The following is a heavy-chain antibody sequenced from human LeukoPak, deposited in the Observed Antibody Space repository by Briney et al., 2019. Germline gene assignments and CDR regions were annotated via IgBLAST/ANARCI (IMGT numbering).Heavy chain of an antibody. Sequence: PSETLSLTCAVYGGSFSGYYWSWIRQPPGKGLEWIGEINHNGSTNYNPSLKSRVTISVDTSKNQFSLKLSSVTAADTAMYYCARESTTVAGTFDYWGQGTLVTVSS. CDR3: ARESTTVAGTFDY. D-gene: IGHD6-19*01. CDR1: GGSFSGYY. J-gene: IGHJ4*02. CDR2: INHNGST. V-gene: IGHV4-34*01.